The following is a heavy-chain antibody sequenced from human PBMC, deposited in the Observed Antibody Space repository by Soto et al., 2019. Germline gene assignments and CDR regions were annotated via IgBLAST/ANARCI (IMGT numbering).Heavy chain of an antibody. CDR1: GFTFSSYG. V-gene: IGHV3-30*03. J-gene: IGHJ4*02. CDR2: ISYDGSNK. Sequence: QVQLVESGGGVVQPGRSLRLPCAASGFTFSSYGMHWVRQAPGKGLEWVAVISYDGSNKYYADSVKGRFTISRDNSKNTLYLQMNSLRAEDTAVYYCATLGGVFDYWGQGTLVTVSS. D-gene: IGHD3-16*01. CDR3: ATLGGVFDY.